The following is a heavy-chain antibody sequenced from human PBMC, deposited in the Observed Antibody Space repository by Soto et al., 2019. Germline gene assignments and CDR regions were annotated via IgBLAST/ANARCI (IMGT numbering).Heavy chain of an antibody. Sequence: SVKVSCKASGGTFSSYAISWVRQAPGQGLEWMGGIIPIFGTANYAQKFQGRVTITADKSTSTAYMELSSLRSEDTAVYYCARQSGWKDPSYYYGMDVWGQGTTVTVSS. V-gene: IGHV1-69*06. J-gene: IGHJ6*02. CDR1: GGTFSSYA. D-gene: IGHD1-1*01. CDR2: IIPIFGTA. CDR3: ARQSGWKDPSYYYGMDV.